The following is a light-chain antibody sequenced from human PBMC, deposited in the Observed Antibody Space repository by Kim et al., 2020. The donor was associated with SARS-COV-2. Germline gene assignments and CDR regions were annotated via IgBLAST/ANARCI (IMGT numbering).Light chain of an antibody. CDR1: QSVNSN. Sequence: EIVMTQSPATLSVSPGERATLSCRASQSVNSNLAWYQQKPGQAPRLLIYGASTRATGIPARFGGSGSGTEFTLTISSLQSEDFAVYCCQQYNDWPPWTFGQGTKVDIK. CDR2: GAS. J-gene: IGKJ1*01. CDR3: QQYNDWPPWT. V-gene: IGKV3-15*01.